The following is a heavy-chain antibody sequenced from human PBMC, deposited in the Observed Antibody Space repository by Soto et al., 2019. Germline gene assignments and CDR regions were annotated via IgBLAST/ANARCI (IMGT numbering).Heavy chain of an antibody. CDR2: IWYDGSNK. CDR3: ARYGEWLRLGWIDP. V-gene: IGHV3-33*01. CDR1: GFTFSSYG. Sequence: QVQLVESGGGVVQPGRSLRLSCAASGFTFSSYGMHWVRQAPGKGLEWVAVIWYDGSNKYYADSVKGRFTISRDNSKNTLYLQMNSLGAEDTAVYYCARYGEWLRLGWIDPWGQGTMVTVSS. J-gene: IGHJ5*02. D-gene: IGHD6-19*01.